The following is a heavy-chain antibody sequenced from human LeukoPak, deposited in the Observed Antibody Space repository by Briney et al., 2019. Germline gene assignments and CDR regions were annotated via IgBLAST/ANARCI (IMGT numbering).Heavy chain of an antibody. CDR3: AREGYYDSSGRFGYFDL. V-gene: IGHV4-30-4*08. Sequence: TSQTLSLTCTVSGGSISSGDYYWSWIRQPPGKGLEWIGYIYYSGSTYYNPSLKSRVTISVDTSKNQFSLKLSSVTAADTAVYYCAREGYYDSSGRFGYFDLRGRGTLVTVSS. D-gene: IGHD3-22*01. CDR2: IYYSGST. J-gene: IGHJ2*01. CDR1: GGSISSGDYY.